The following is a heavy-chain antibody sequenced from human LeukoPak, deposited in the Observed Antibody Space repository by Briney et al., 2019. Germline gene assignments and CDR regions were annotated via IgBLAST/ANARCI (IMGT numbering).Heavy chain of an antibody. V-gene: IGHV3-21*06. Sequence: KSGGSLRLSCTTSGLTFSTSGFNWVRQAPGKGLEWVASIGPTGFDRYHADSIKGRFTISRDNANNFLYLQMDSLRAEDTAVYYCATETNGRHYDYWGQGTLLTVSS. CDR2: IGPTGFDR. D-gene: IGHD1-14*01. CDR3: ATETNGRHYDY. J-gene: IGHJ4*02. CDR1: GLTFSTSG.